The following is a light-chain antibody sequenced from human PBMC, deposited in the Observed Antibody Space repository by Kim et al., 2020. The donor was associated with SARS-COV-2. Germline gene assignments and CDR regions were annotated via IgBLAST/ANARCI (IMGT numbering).Light chain of an antibody. CDR2: WAS. CDR1: QSVLYSSNNKNY. CDR3: QQNYSTLPQ. V-gene: IGKV4-1*01. J-gene: IGKJ2*01. Sequence: DIVMTQSPDSLAVSLGERATINCKSSQSVLYSSNNKNYLAWYQQKPGQPPKLLIYWASTRESGVPDRFSGSGSGTDFTLTISSLQAEDVAVYYCQQNYSTLPQFGQGTKLEI.